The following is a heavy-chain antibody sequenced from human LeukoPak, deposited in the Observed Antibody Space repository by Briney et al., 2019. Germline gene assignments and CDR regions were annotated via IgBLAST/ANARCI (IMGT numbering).Heavy chain of an antibody. J-gene: IGHJ4*02. Sequence: GRSLRLSCAASGFTFRSYAMSWVRQAPGKGLEWVSGISDSGSTTYYADSVKGRFTISRDNSKNTLCLQINSLRAEDTAVFYCAKSSGGSTSFDYWGQGTLVTVSS. V-gene: IGHV3-23*01. CDR2: ISDSGSTT. CDR1: GFTFRSYA. CDR3: AKSSGGSTSFDY. D-gene: IGHD2-2*01.